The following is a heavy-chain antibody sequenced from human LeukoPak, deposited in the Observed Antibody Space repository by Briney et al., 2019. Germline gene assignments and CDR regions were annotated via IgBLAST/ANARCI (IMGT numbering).Heavy chain of an antibody. CDR2: INAYNDNT. CDR1: GYTFTNYG. D-gene: IGHD6-13*01. V-gene: IGHV1-18*01. J-gene: IGHJ4*02. CDR3: ARDQGGRAAAGID. Sequence: ASVKVSCKASGYTFTNYGISWVRQASGQGLEWMGWINAYNDNTNYAQKLQDRVTMTTDTSTSTAYMELSSLRSEDTAVYYCARDQGGRAAAGIDWGQGTLVTVSS.